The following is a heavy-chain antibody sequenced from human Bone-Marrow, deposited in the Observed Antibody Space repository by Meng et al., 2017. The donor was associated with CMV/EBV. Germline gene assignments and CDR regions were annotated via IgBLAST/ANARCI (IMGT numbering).Heavy chain of an antibody. J-gene: IGHJ4*02. V-gene: IGHV4-59*01. Sequence: SETLSLTCTVSGGSMRWNYLHWIRQPPGKGLEWIGYIYFTGTTNYNPSLKSRVTVSVDTSKNQFSLRLSSVIAADTAVYYCARGFSDGSAYYRHYFDNWGQGTLVTVSS. CDR1: GGSMRWNY. CDR3: ARGFSDGSAYYRHYFDN. D-gene: IGHD3-22*01. CDR2: IYFTGTT.